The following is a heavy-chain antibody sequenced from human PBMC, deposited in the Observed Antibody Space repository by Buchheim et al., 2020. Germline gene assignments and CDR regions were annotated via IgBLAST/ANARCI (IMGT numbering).Heavy chain of an antibody. CDR2: IYYSGST. V-gene: IGHV4-39*01. D-gene: IGHD3-22*01. CDR1: GGSISSSSYY. Sequence: QLQLQESGPGLVKPSETLSLTCTVSGGSISSSSYYWGWIRQPPGKGLEWIGSIYYSGSTYYNPSLKSRVTISVDTSKNQFSLKLSSVTAADTAVYYCARRGDISSWSYYDSSAEDFDYWGQGTL. CDR3: ARRGDISSWSYYDSSAEDFDY. J-gene: IGHJ4*02.